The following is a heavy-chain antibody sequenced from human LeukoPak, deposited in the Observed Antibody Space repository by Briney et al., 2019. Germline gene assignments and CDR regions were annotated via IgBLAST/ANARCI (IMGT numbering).Heavy chain of an antibody. V-gene: IGHV1-69*04. D-gene: IGHD3-3*01. J-gene: IGHJ5*02. CDR2: IIPILGIA. CDR1: GGTFSSYA. Sequence: SVKVSRKASGGTFSSYAISWVRQAPGQGLEWMGRIIPILGIANYAQKFQGRVTITADKSTSTAYMELSSLRSEDTAVYYCARDPNDFWSGYFKTNWFDPWGQGTLVTVSS. CDR3: ARDPNDFWSGYFKTNWFDP.